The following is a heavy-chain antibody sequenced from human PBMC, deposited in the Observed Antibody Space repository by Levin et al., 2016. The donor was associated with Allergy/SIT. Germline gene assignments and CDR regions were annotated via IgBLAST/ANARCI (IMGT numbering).Heavy chain of an antibody. CDR3: AREPNERYYFDY. V-gene: IGHV1-46*01. CDR2: IRPSGGKT. Sequence: ASVKVSCKASRYTFMNFYIHWVRQAPGQGLEWMGIIRPSGGKTETEYAQKFQGRVTMTMDTSTSTVYMELTSLSSEDTAVFYCAREPNERYYFDYWGQGTLVTVSS. J-gene: IGHJ4*02. CDR1: RYTFMNFY.